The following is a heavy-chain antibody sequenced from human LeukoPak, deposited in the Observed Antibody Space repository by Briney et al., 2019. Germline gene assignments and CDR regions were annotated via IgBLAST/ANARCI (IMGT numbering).Heavy chain of an antibody. Sequence: SETLSLTCAVYGGSFSGYYWSWIRQPPGKGLEWIGEINHSGSTNYNPSLKSRVTISVDTSKNQFSLNLSSMTAADTAVYYCARSRLHPIIFDYWGQGALVTVSS. CDR2: INHSGST. J-gene: IGHJ4*02. CDR3: ARSRLHPIIFDY. CDR1: GGSFSGYY. D-gene: IGHD5-24*01. V-gene: IGHV4-34*01.